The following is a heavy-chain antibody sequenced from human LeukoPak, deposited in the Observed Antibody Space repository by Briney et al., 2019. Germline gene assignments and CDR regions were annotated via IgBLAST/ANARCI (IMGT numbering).Heavy chain of an antibody. Sequence: GGSLRLSCAASGFTFSSYSMNWVRQAPGKGLEWVSYISSSSSTIYYADSVKGRFTISRDNAKNSLYLQMNSLRAEDTAVYYCARDSGDQAAAGFFDYWGQGTLVTVSS. CDR1: GFTFSSYS. V-gene: IGHV3-48*01. D-gene: IGHD6-13*01. CDR2: ISSSSSTI. J-gene: IGHJ4*02. CDR3: ARDSGDQAAAGFFDY.